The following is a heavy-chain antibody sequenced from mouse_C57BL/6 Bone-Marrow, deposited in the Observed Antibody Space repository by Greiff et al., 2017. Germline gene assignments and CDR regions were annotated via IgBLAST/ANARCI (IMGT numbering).Heavy chain of an antibody. D-gene: IGHD2-1*01. CDR2: INPSNGGT. CDR1: GYTFTSYW. V-gene: IGHV1-53*01. CDR3: ATSPLLWSRGLAY. J-gene: IGHJ3*01. Sequence: VQLQQPGTELVKPGASVKLSCKASGYTFTSYWMHWVKQRPGQGLEWIGNINPSNGGTNYNEKFNSKATLTVDKSSSTAYMQLSSLTSEDSAVYYCATSPLLWSRGLAYWGKGTLVTVSA.